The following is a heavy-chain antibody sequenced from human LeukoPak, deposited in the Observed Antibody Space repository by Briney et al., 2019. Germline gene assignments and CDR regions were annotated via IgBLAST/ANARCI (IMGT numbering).Heavy chain of an antibody. V-gene: IGHV3-23*01. CDR2: ISGSGGST. CDR1: GFTFSSYA. CDR3: AKVLANYVYAFDY. J-gene: IGHJ4*02. Sequence: GGSLRLSXAASGFTFSSYAMSWVRQAQGKGLEWVSAISGSGGSTYYADSVKGRFTISRDNSKNTLYLQMNSLRAEDTAVYYCAKVLANYVYAFDYWGQGTLVTVSS. D-gene: IGHD4/OR15-4a*01.